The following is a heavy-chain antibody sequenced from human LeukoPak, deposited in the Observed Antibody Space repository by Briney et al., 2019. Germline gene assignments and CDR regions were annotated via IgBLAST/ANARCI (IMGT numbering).Heavy chain of an antibody. Sequence: PGGSLRLSCAASGFTFSSCAMNWVRQAPGKGLEWVSGISGSGGITHYADSVRGRFTISRDNAKNSLYLQMNSLRAEDTAVYYCARETGYSSEGGPWGQGTLVTVSS. D-gene: IGHD6-19*01. CDR1: GFTFSSCA. J-gene: IGHJ5*02. CDR3: ARETGYSSEGGP. V-gene: IGHV3-23*01. CDR2: ISGSGGIT.